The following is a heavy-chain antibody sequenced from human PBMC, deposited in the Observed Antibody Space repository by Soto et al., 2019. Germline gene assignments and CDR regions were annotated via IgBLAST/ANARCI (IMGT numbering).Heavy chain of an antibody. V-gene: IGHV1-58*01. CDR2: IVVGSGNT. D-gene: IGHD6-13*01. Sequence: QMQLVQSGPEVKKPGTSVKVSCKASGFTFTSSAVQWVRQARGQRLEWIGWIVVGSGNTNYAQKFQERVTITRDMSTSTAYRELSSLRSEDTAVYYCAADLAAAGYYFDYWGQGTLVTVSS. J-gene: IGHJ4*02. CDR3: AADLAAAGYYFDY. CDR1: GFTFTSSA.